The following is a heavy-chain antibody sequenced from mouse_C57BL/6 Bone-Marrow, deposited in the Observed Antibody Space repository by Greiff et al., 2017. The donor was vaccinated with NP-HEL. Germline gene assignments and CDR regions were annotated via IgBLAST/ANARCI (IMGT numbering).Heavy chain of an antibody. V-gene: IGHV1-50*01. J-gene: IGHJ2*01. CDR1: GYTFTSYW. Sequence: QVQLQQSGAELVKPGASVKLSCKASGYTFTSYWMQWVKQRPGQGLEWIGEIDPSDSYTNYNQKFKGKATLTVDTSSSTAYMQLSSLTSEDSAVYYCARENRHFDYWGQGTTLTVSS. CDR3: ARENRHFDY. CDR2: IDPSDSYT.